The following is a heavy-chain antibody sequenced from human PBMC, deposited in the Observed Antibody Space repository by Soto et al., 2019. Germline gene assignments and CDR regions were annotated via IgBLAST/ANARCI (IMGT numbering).Heavy chain of an antibody. CDR3: ARHVLVLGVAWFDP. J-gene: IGHJ5*02. Sequence: SETPFRNCTVSGGSISCCIYNWGWIRQPPVKGLEWIGSIYYSGSTYYNPSLKSRVTISVDTSKTKFSLKLSSVTAADTAVYYCARHVLVLGVAWFDPCGRGNLVPVS. V-gene: IGHV4-39*01. D-gene: IGHD3-10*01. CDR1: GGSISCCIYN. CDR2: IYYSGST.